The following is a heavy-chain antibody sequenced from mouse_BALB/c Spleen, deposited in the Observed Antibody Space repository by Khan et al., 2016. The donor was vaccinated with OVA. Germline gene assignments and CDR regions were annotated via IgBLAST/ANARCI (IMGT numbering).Heavy chain of an antibody. CDR3: ARRGYDYGRGALFAY. Sequence: QVQLKQSGPGLVQPSQSLSITCTVSGFSLTNYSVHWVRQSPGKGLEWLGVIWSAGSTDYNAAFISRLTIRKDNSRSQVFLKMNSLQTNDTAIYYCARRGYDYGRGALFAYWGQGTLVTVSA. J-gene: IGHJ3*01. CDR2: IWSAGST. D-gene: IGHD2-4*01. V-gene: IGHV2-2*02. CDR1: GFSLTNYS.